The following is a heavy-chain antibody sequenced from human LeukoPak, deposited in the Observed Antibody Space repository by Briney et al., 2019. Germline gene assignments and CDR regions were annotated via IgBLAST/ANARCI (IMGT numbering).Heavy chain of an antibody. CDR3: ARVPLNWGPFDY. CDR1: GGTFSSYA. J-gene: IGHJ4*02. D-gene: IGHD7-27*01. V-gene: IGHV1-69*05. Sequence: SVKVSCKASGGTFSSYAISWVRQAPGQGLEWMGGIIPIFGTANYAQKFQGRVTMTRDTSTSTVYMELSSLRSEDTAVYYCARVPLNWGPFDYWGQGTLVTVSS. CDR2: IIPIFGTA.